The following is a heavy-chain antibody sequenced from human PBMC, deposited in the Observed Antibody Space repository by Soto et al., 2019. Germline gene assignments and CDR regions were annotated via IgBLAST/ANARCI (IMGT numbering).Heavy chain of an antibody. CDR1: GFTFSSYW. D-gene: IGHD6-13*01. CDR2: IKQDGSEK. J-gene: IGHJ6*02. Sequence: RRLSCAASGFTFSSYWMSWVRQAPGKGLEWVANIKQDGSEKYYVDSVKGRFTISRDNAKNSLYLQMNSLRAEDTAVYYCARGTGVRSWYSYYYYYGMDVWGQGTTVTVSS. V-gene: IGHV3-7*03. CDR3: ARGTGVRSWYSYYYYYGMDV.